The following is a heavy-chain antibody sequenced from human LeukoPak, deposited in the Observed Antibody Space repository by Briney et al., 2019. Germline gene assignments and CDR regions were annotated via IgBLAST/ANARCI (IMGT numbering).Heavy chain of an antibody. CDR1: GGSISSYY. J-gene: IGHJ6*02. Sequence: PSETLSLTCTVSGGSISSYYWSWIRQPPGKGLEWIGYIYYSGSTNYNPSLKSRATISVDTSKNQFSLKLSSVTAADTAVYYCARAPYDFWSGYYPYYYGMDVWDQGTTVTVSS. V-gene: IGHV4-59*01. CDR3: ARAPYDFWSGYYPYYYGMDV. D-gene: IGHD3-3*01. CDR2: IYYSGST.